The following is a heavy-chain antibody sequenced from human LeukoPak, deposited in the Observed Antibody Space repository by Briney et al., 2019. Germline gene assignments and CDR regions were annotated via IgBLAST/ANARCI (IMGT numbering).Heavy chain of an antibody. CDR1: GGTFSSYA. D-gene: IGHD3-22*01. J-gene: IGHJ3*02. CDR3: ARPRTYYYDSSGAFDI. Sequence: SVKVSCKASGGTFSSYAISWVRQAPGQGLEWMGGIIPIFGTANYAQKFQGRVTITTDESTSTAYMELSSLRSEDTAVYYCARPRTYYYDSSGAFDIWGQGTMVTVYS. CDR2: IIPIFGTA. V-gene: IGHV1-69*05.